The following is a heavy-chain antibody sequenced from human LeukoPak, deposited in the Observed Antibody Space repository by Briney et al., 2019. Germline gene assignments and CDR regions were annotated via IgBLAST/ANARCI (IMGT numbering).Heavy chain of an antibody. Sequence: ETLSLTCTVSGGSISSYYWSWIRQPPGKGLEWVGRIKSNTDGGTTDYTAPVKGRFTISRDDSKNTLSLQMNSLITEDSAVYYCTTGVRSDYDWRVSYFDYWGQGTLVTVSS. CDR1: GGSISSYY. CDR3: TTGVRSDYDWRVSYFDY. CDR2: IKSNTDGGTT. V-gene: IGHV3-15*01. J-gene: IGHJ4*02. D-gene: IGHD5-12*01.